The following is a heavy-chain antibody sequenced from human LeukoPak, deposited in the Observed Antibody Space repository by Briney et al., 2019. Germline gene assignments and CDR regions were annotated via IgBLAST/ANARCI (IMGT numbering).Heavy chain of an antibody. CDR3: ARDPPVTTDYGLDV. Sequence: GGSLRLSCAASGFTVGSCFMAWVRQAPGKGLEWVSFLYTGGDTYYADSVKGRFTISRDDSMNTVFLHMNALRAEDTAVYYCARDPPVTTDYGLDVWGQGTTVIVSS. CDR1: GFTVGSCF. J-gene: IGHJ6*02. CDR2: LYTGGDT. V-gene: IGHV3-66*01. D-gene: IGHD4-17*01.